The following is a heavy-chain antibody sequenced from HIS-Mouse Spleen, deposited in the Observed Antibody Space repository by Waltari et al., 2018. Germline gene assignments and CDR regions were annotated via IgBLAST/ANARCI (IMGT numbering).Heavy chain of an antibody. J-gene: IGHJ4*02. Sequence: QVQLVQSGAEVTKPGASVKVSCKASGYTFTSCGISWVRQAPGPGLEWRGWISAEKGNKTYAQKLKGRVTMPTDTPTSTAYMELRSLRSDDTAVYYCARAPGTMIVVVIGNSHFAYWGQETLVTVSS. CDR2: ISAEKGNK. V-gene: IGHV1-18*01. CDR1: GYTFTSCG. D-gene: IGHD3-22*01. CDR3: ARAPGTMIVVVIGNSHFAY.